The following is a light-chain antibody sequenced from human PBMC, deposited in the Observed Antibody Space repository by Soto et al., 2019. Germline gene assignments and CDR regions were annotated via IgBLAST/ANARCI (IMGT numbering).Light chain of an antibody. V-gene: IGLV3-21*02. CDR1: NIGSKG. CDR3: QVWDSTSDHVV. Sequence: SYELTQPPSVSVAPGQTARITCGGNNIGSKGVHWYQQKPGQAPVLVVYDDGDRPSGIPERFSGSNSGNTATLTISRVEAGDEADYYCQVWDSTSDHVVFGGGTKVTVL. J-gene: IGLJ2*01. CDR2: DDG.